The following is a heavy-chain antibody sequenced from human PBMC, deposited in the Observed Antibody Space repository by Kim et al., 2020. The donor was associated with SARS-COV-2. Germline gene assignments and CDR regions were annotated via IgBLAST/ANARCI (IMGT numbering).Heavy chain of an antibody. CDR1: GFTFSNAW. J-gene: IGHJ1*01. V-gene: IGHV3-15*01. CDR2: IKSKTDGGTT. D-gene: IGHD3-22*01. CDR3: TTYYYDSPGWIQYFQH. Sequence: GGSLRLSCAASGFTFSNAWMSWVRQAPGKGLEWVGRIKSKTDGGTTDYAAPVKGRFTISRDDSKNTLYLQMNSLKTEDTAVYYCTTYYYDSPGWIQYFQHWGQGTLVSVSS.